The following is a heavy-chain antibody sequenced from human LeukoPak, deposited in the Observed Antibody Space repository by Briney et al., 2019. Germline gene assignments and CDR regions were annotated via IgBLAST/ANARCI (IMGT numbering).Heavy chain of an antibody. CDR1: EFTFSSYW. CDR2: INSDGSST. V-gene: IGHV3-74*01. CDR3: ARDHVYGGADY. J-gene: IGHJ4*02. D-gene: IGHD5/OR15-5a*01. Sequence: GGSLRLSCAAPEFTFSSYWMHWVRQAPGKGLVWVSRINSDGSSTNYADSVKGRFTISRDNSKSSLFLQMNSLRTEDTALYYCARDHVYGGADYWGQGTLVTVSS.